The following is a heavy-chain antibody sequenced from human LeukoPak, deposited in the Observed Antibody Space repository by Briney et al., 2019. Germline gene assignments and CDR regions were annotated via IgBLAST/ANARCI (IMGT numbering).Heavy chain of an antibody. Sequence: SETLSLTCTVSGYSISRGNYWVWIRQPPGQGLEWIGSIYHSGSTYYNPSLKSRVTISVDTSKNQFSLKLSSVTAADTAVYYCAKRYCSSTTCYDDRGAFDYWGQGTLVTVSS. CDR1: GYSISRGNY. CDR3: AKRYCSSTTCYDDRGAFDY. V-gene: IGHV4-38-2*02. D-gene: IGHD2-2*01. CDR2: IYHSGST. J-gene: IGHJ4*02.